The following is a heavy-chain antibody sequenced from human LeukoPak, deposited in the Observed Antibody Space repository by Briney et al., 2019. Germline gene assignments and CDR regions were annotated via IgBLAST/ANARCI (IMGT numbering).Heavy chain of an antibody. V-gene: IGHV4-61*02. CDR1: NGSISSDTYF. D-gene: IGHD3-22*01. J-gene: IGHJ3*02. CDR3: ARGPYSYDSSGAFDI. CDR2: MSSSGIS. Sequence: SQTLSLTCTVSNGSISSDTYFWSWIRQPAGKGLEWIGRMSSSGISTYSPSLKSRVTMSVDTSKNQFSLKLSSVTAADTAVYFCARGPYSYDSSGAFDIWGQGTMVTVSS.